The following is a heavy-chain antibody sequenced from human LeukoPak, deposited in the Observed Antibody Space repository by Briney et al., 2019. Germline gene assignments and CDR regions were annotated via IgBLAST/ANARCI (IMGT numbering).Heavy chain of an antibody. CDR1: GGSISSHY. Sequence: SSETLSLTCTVSGGSISSHYWSWLRQPPGKGLEWIGYIYYSGSTNYNPSLKSRVTISVDTSKNQFSLKLSSVTAADTAVYYCARDYHDSLYYYYYMDVWGKGTTVTVSS. CDR3: ARDYHDSLYYYYYMDV. D-gene: IGHD3-16*01. J-gene: IGHJ6*03. V-gene: IGHV4-59*11. CDR2: IYYSGST.